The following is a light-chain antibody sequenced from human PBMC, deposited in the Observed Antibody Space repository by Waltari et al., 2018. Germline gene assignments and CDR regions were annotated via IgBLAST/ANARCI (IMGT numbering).Light chain of an antibody. CDR2: DAS. Sequence: DIQMTQSPSTLSASVGDRVTITCRASQPITTWVAWYQQKPGQAPHLLIYDASRLELGVPTRFSGSGSGTEFTLTISSLRPDDFATYYCQQYSSFWTFGQGTKVEIK. CDR1: QPITTW. J-gene: IGKJ1*01. CDR3: QQYSSFWT. V-gene: IGKV1-5*01.